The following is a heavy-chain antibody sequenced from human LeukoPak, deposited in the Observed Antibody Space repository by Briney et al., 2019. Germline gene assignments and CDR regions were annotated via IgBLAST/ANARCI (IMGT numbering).Heavy chain of an antibody. CDR2: ISWNSGSI. D-gene: IGHD6-19*01. V-gene: IGHV3-9*01. Sequence: PGGSLRLSCAASGFTFDDYAMHWVRQAPGKGLEWVSGISWNSGSIGYEDSVKGRFTISRDNAKNSLYLQMNSLRAEDTALYYCAKDNNQAVAGDIDYWGQGTLVTVSS. CDR3: AKDNNQAVAGDIDY. J-gene: IGHJ4*02. CDR1: GFTFDDYA.